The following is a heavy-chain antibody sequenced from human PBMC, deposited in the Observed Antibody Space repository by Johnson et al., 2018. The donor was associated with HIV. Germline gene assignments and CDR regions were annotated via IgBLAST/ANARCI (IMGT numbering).Heavy chain of an antibody. V-gene: IGHV3-7*01. D-gene: IGHD2/OR15-2a*01. Sequence: EVQLVESGGGLIQPGGSLRLSCAASGFTVSSNYMSWVRQAPGKGLEWVANIKEDGSEKYYVDSVKGRFTISRDNAKNSLYLQMNSLRAEDTAVYYCARDRSKGGAFDIWGQGTMVTVSS. CDR2: IKEDGSEK. CDR1: GFTVSSNY. J-gene: IGHJ3*02. CDR3: ARDRSKGGAFDI.